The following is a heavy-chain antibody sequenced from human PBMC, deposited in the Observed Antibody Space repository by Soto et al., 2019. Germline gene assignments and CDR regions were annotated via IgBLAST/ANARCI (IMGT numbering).Heavy chain of an antibody. J-gene: IGHJ4*02. CDR2: IIPILGIA. CDR3: ARHLDYGDFVDY. CDR1: GGTFSSYT. D-gene: IGHD4-17*01. Sequence: SVKVSCKASGGTFSSYTISWVRQAPGQGLEWMGRIIPILGIANYAQKFQGRVTITADKSTSTAYMELSSLRSEDTAVYYCARHLDYGDFVDYWGQGTLVTVSS. V-gene: IGHV1-69*02.